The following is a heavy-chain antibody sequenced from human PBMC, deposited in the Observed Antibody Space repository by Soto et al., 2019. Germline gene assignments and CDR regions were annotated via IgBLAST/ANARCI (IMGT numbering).Heavy chain of an antibody. V-gene: IGHV3-11*01. J-gene: IGHJ4*02. CDR3: ARSLWFGEFHFDF. CDR1: GFTFSDYY. CDR2: ISSSGSTI. D-gene: IGHD3-10*01. Sequence: GGSLRLSCAASGFTFSDYYMSWIRQAPGKGLEWVSYISSSGSTIYYADSVKGRFTISRDNAKNSLYLQMNSLRAEDTAVYYCARSLWFGEFHFDFWGQGTLVTVSS.